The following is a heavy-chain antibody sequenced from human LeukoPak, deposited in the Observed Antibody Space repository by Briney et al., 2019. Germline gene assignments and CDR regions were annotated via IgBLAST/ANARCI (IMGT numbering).Heavy chain of an antibody. Sequence: WETLSLTCTVSDGSISSYYWSWIRQPAGKGLEWIGRIYTSGSTNYNPSLKSRVTMSVDTSKNQFSLKLSSVTAADTAVYYCARGACWRYYYYMDVWGKGTTVTVSS. CDR3: ARGACWRYYYYMDV. J-gene: IGHJ6*03. CDR2: IYTSGST. V-gene: IGHV4-4*07. CDR1: DGSISSYY.